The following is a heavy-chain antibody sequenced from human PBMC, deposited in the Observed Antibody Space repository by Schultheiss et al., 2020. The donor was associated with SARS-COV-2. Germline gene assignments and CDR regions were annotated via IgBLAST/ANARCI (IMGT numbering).Heavy chain of an antibody. CDR2: IIPIFGTA. Sequence: SVKVCKASGGTFSSYAISWVRQAPGQGLEWMGGIIPIFGTANYAQKFQGRVTITADESTSTAYMELSSLRSEDTAVYYCARVRYCSSGSCWFDLWGQGTLVTVSS. V-gene: IGHV1-69*13. CDR3: ARVRYCSSGSCWFDL. J-gene: IGHJ5*02. CDR1: GGTFSSYA. D-gene: IGHD2-15*01.